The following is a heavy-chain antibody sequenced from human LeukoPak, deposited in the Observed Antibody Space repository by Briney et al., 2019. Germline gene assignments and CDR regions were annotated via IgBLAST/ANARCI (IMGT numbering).Heavy chain of an antibody. CDR1: GFTFSTYW. CDR3: ARDRGGGSFVY. D-gene: IGHD2-15*01. J-gene: IGHJ4*02. Sequence: GGSLRLSCAASGFTFSTYWMSWVRQAPGKGLESVAKIKEDGSDKYYVGSVKGRFTISRENGKNSLYLQMNSLRAEDTAVYYCARDRGGGSFVYWGQGTLVTVSS. CDR2: IKEDGSDK. V-gene: IGHV3-7*01.